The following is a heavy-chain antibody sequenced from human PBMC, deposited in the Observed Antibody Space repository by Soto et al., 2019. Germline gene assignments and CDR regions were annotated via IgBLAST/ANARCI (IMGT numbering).Heavy chain of an antibody. J-gene: IGHJ6*02. D-gene: IGHD2-2*01. CDR3: AKVHCSSTSCYPNYYYYYGMDV. CDR2: ISYDGSNK. CDR1: GFTFSSYG. V-gene: IGHV3-30*18. Sequence: QVQLVESGGGVVQPGRSLRLSCAASGFTFSSYGMRWVRQAPGKGLEWVAVISYDGSNKYYADSVKGRFTISRDNSKNTLYLQMNSLRAEDTAVYYCAKVHCSSTSCYPNYYYYYGMDVWGQGTTVTVSS.